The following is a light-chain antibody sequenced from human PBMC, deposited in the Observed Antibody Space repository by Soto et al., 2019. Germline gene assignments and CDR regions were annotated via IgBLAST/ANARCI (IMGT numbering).Light chain of an antibody. V-gene: IGKV4-1*01. CDR2: WAS. CDR3: QQYYTTPVT. Sequence: DIVMTQSPDSLSVSLGERATINCKSSQTVLYSSNYLAWYQQTPAQPPKLLIYWASTRESGVPDRFSGSGSGTDFTLTISSLQAEDVAVYYCQQYYTTPVTFGQGTKVEIK. CDR1: QTVLYSSNY. J-gene: IGKJ1*01.